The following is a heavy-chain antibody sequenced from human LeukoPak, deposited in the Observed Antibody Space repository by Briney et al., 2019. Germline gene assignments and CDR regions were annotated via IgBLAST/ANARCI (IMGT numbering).Heavy chain of an antibody. CDR3: ARVGGTNYYYYGMDV. D-gene: IGHD1-26*01. J-gene: IGHJ6*02. Sequence: SETLSLTCTVSGGSISNYYWSWIRQPPGKGLEWIGYIYYSRSTNYNPSLKSRATISVDTSKNQFSLKLSSVTAADTAVYYCARVGGTNYYYYGMDVWGQGTTVTVSS. V-gene: IGHV4-59*01. CDR1: GGSISNYY. CDR2: IYYSRST.